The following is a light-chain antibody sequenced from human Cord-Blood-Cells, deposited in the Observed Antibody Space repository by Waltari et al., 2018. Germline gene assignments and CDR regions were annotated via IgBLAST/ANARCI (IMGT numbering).Light chain of an antibody. Sequence: DIVMTQSPDSLAVSLGEGATINRKSSQSVLYSSNNKNYLAWYQQKPGQPPKRLIYWASTRESGVPDRFSGSGSGTDFTLTISSLQAEDVAVYYCQQYYSTPYTFGQGTKLEIK. CDR2: WAS. CDR3: QQYYSTPYT. CDR1: QSVLYSSNNKNY. J-gene: IGKJ2*01. V-gene: IGKV4-1*01.